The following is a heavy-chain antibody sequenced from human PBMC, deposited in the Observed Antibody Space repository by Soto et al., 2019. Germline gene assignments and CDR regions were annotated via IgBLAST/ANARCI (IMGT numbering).Heavy chain of an antibody. CDR1: GFTFSGSA. CDR2: IKTKTDKYAT. V-gene: IGHV3-73*02. D-gene: IGHD1-26*01. Sequence: EVQLVESGGGLVQPGGSLKLSCAASGFTFSGSAMHWVRQASGKGLEWVGRIKTKTDKYATAYAASVKGRFTISRDDSKNTAYLQMNRLKTEDTAVYYCTRLPNWSFRFDPWGQGTLVTVSS. J-gene: IGHJ5*02. CDR3: TRLPNWSFRFDP.